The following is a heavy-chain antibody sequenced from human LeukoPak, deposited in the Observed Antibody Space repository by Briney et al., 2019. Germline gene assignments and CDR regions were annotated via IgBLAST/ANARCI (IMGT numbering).Heavy chain of an antibody. J-gene: IGHJ3*01. CDR3: ARALRITMIVGPEDV. D-gene: IGHD3-22*01. CDR1: GGSISSGGYY. CDR2: IYYSGST. Sequence: SETLSLTCTVSGGSISSGGYYWSWIRQHPGKGLEWIGYIYYSGSTYYNPSLKSRVTISVDTSKNQFSLKLSSVTAADTAVYYCARALRITMIVGPEDVWGQGTMVTVSS. V-gene: IGHV4-31*03.